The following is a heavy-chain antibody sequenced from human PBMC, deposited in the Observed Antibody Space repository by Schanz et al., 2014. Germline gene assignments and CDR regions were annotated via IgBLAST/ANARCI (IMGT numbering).Heavy chain of an antibody. D-gene: IGHD3-10*01. J-gene: IGHJ4*02. CDR2: VSSSSSYT. Sequence: VQVVESGGGVVQPGKSLRLSCVVSGFTFSNHGMHWVRQPPGKGLEWVSYVSSSSSYTHYADSVKGRFTISRDNSKNTLFLQMNSLRAEDTAVYYCARIGGSVFDYWAQGTLVTVSS. CDR1: GFTFSNHG. CDR3: ARIGGSVFDY. V-gene: IGHV3-21*05.